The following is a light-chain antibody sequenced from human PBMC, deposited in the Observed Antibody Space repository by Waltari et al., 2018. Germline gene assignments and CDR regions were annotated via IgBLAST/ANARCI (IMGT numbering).Light chain of an antibody. J-gene: IGKJ2*01. CDR1: QCVLQSYSGRNY. CDR2: WAS. CDR3: LQYTTYPRT. V-gene: IGKV4-1*01. Sequence: DIVMTQSPDSMAVSLGERATINCKSSQCVLQSYSGRNYLGWYQQKPGNPPKLLIYWASTRESGVPDRFSGSGSGTDFTLTISSLQAEDVAVYYCLQYTTYPRTFGQGTKLEI.